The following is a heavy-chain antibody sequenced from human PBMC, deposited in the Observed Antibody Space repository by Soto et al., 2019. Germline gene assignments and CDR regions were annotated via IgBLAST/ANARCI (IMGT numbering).Heavy chain of an antibody. D-gene: IGHD3-10*01. CDR2: ITSSSSYI. Sequence: GGSLRLSCAASGFSFSRYSMNWVRQAPGKGLEWVSSITSSSSYIYYADSVKGRFTISRDNAKNSLYLQMNSLRAEDTAVYYCARDFDGSGTYYFDALNIWGQGTVGTVSS. V-gene: IGHV3-21*01. CDR3: ARDFDGSGTYYFDALNI. J-gene: IGHJ3*02. CDR1: GFSFSRYS.